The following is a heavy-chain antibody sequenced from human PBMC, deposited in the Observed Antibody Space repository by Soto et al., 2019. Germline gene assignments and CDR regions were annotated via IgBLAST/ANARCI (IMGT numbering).Heavy chain of an antibody. D-gene: IGHD1-1*01. J-gene: IGHJ5*02. Sequence: QVQLQQWGAGLLKPSETLSLTCAVYDGSLSDDYYTWTRQSPGKGLEWIGEIHPIGSTYYNPYLKTRGTLSQDTSKKQSSLNLISVTAADTGEYYCSRGNDAYKGGRTWGQGTLVTVSS. CDR2: IHPIGST. CDR3: SRGNDAYKGGRT. V-gene: IGHV4-34*02. CDR1: DGSLSDDY.